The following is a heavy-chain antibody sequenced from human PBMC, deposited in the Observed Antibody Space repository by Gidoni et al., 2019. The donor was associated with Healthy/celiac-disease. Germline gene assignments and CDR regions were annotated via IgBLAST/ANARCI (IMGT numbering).Heavy chain of an antibody. CDR2: IYHSGST. CDR1: GGSIRSSNW. Sequence: QVQLQESGPGLVKPSGTLSRTCAVSGGSIRSSNWWSWVRQPPGKGLGWIGEIYHSGSTNYNPSLKSRVTISVDKSKNQFSLKLSSVTAADTAVYYCARAGDYYYDSSGYLGGRYYFDYWGQGTLVTVSS. CDR3: ARAGDYYYDSSGYLGGRYYFDY. V-gene: IGHV4-4*02. J-gene: IGHJ4*02. D-gene: IGHD3-22*01.